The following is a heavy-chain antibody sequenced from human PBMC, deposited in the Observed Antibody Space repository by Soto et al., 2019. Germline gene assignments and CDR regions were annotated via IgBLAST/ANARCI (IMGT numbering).Heavy chain of an antibody. V-gene: IGHV3-74*01. CDR3: ATVFDV. Sequence: EVQLVESGGGLVQPGGSLRVSCAASGFTFRSHRIHWVRQAPGKGLGWVSRIDTDGGGTSYADSVKGRFTISTDNAENTVYLQMNGLRVEDTAVYYCATVFDVWGQGTLVTVSS. CDR2: IDTDGGGT. J-gene: IGHJ4*02. CDR1: GFTFRSHR. D-gene: IGHD4-17*01.